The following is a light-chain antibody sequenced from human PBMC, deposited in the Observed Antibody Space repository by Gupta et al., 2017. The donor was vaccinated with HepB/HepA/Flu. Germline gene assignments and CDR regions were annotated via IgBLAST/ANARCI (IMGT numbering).Light chain of an antibody. CDR1: KLGDKY. CDR3: QAWVSGTVV. V-gene: IGLV3-1*01. Sequence: SYDLTQPPSVSVSPGQTASITVSADKLGDKYTYWYQQKPGQSPVLVISQDSKRPSGIPERFSGSNSWNTATLTFSGTQARDEADYYCQAWVSGTVVFGGGTKLTVL. J-gene: IGLJ2*01. CDR2: QDS.